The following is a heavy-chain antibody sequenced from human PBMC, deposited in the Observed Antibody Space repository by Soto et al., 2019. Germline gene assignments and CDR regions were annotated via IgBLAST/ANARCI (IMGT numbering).Heavy chain of an antibody. V-gene: IGHV3-9*01. Sequence: EVQLVESGGGLVQPGRSLRLSCAAPGFTFDNYAMHWVRQAPGKGLEWVSGISWSSVTFGYADSVKGRFTISRDNAKNSLYLQMNSLRAEDTAFYYCAKDHDEDFGYDLDYFDYWGQGTLVTVSS. CDR3: AKDHDEDFGYDLDYFDY. D-gene: IGHD5-12*01. J-gene: IGHJ4*02. CDR1: GFTFDNYA. CDR2: ISWSSVTF.